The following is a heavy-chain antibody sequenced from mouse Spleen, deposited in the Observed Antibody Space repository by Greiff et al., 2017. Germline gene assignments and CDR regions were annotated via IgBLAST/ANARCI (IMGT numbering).Heavy chain of an antibody. J-gene: IGHJ2*01. CDR3: ARKGGLDFDY. D-gene: IGHD3-3*01. V-gene: IGHV1-50*01. CDR2: IDPSDSYT. CDR1: GYTFTSYW. Sequence: VQLQQPGAELVKPGASVKLSCKASGYTFTSYWMQWVKQRPGQGLEWIGEIDPSDSYTNYNQKFKGKATLTVDTSSSTAYMQLSSLTSEDSAVYYCARKGGLDFDYWGQGTTLTVSS.